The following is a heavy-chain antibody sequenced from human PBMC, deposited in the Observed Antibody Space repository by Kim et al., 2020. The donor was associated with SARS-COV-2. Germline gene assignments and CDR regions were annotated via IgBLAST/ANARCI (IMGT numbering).Heavy chain of an antibody. V-gene: IGHV4-61*01. J-gene: IGHJ6*02. CDR1: GGSVSSGSYY. Sequence: SETLSLTCTVSGGSVSSGSYYWSWIRQPPGKGLEWIGYIYYSGSTNYNPSLKSRVTISVDTSKNQFSLKLSSVTAAYTAVYYCATSRGGYYYYYGMDVWGQGTTVTVSS. D-gene: IGHD3-16*01. CDR2: IYYSGST. CDR3: ATSRGGYYYYYGMDV.